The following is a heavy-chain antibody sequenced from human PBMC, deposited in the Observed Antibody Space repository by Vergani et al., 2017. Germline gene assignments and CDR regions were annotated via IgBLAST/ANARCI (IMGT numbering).Heavy chain of an antibody. D-gene: IGHD6-19*01. V-gene: IGHV4-39*01. Sequence: QLQLQESGPGLVKPSETLLLTCTVSGVSIGSNSYYWGWIRQPPGKGLEWIGTIYYTGTTYYNEAHKSRLTISVDTSKNRFSLNLTSVTAADTAVYYCTXHGRSGWAGYFQHWGQGTLVTASS. CDR1: GVSIGSNSYY. CDR3: TXHGRSGWAGYFQH. CDR2: IYYTGTT. J-gene: IGHJ1*01.